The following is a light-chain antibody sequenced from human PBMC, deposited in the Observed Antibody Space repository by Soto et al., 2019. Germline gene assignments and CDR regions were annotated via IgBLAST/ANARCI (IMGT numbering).Light chain of an antibody. V-gene: IGLV1-40*01. CDR3: QSYDSSLSGYV. Sequence: QSVLTQPPSVSGAPGQRVTISCTGSSSNIGAGYDVSWYQQLPGTAPKFLIYGNTDRPSGVPDRFSGSKSGTSASLAITGLQAEDEAYYYCQSYDSSLSGYVFGTGTKVTVL. J-gene: IGLJ1*01. CDR1: SSNIGAGYD. CDR2: GNT.